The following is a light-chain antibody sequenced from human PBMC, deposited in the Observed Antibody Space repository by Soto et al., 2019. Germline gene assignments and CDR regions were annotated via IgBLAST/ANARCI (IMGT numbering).Light chain of an antibody. CDR3: QQDYNLLT. V-gene: IGKV3D-7*01. CDR2: GAS. J-gene: IGKJ1*01. CDR1: QSVSSSY. Sequence: PGERVTLSCRASQSVSSSYLTWYQQKPGQAPRLLIYGASTRATGIPARFSGSGSGTDSTLTISSLQPEDFAVYYCQQDYNLLTFGQGTKVDIK.